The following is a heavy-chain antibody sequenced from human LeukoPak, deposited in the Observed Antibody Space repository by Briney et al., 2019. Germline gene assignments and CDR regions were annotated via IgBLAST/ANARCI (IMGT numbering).Heavy chain of an antibody. J-gene: IGHJ1*01. V-gene: IGHV1-69*04. CDR3: AAHGGFCGGDCYPNAEYFQH. CDR1: GGTFSSYA. Sequence: ASVKVSFKASGGTFSSYAISWVRQAPGQGLEWMGRIIPILGIANYAQKFQGRVTITADKSTSTAYMELSSLRSEDTAVYYCAAHGGFCGGDCYPNAEYFQHWGQGTLVTVSS. D-gene: IGHD2-21*02. CDR2: IIPILGIA.